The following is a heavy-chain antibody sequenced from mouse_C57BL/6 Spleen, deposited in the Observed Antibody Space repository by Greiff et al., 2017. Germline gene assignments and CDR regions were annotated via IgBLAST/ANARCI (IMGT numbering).Heavy chain of an antibody. D-gene: IGHD2-4*01. V-gene: IGHV1-55*01. J-gene: IGHJ3*01. CDR1: GYTFTSYW. CDR3: ARGYYDYDTRRVAY. CDR2: IYPGSGST. Sequence: QVQLQQPGAELVKPGASVKMSCKASGYTFTSYWITWVKQRPGHGLEWIGDIYPGSGSTNYNEKFKSKATLPVDTSSSTAYMQPSSLTSEDSAVYYCARGYYDYDTRRVAYWGQGTLVTVSA.